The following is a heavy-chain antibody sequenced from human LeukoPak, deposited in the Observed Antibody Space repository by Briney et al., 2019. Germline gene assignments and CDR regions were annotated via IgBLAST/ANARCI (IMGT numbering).Heavy chain of an antibody. D-gene: IGHD6-19*01. V-gene: IGHV1-2*02. Sequence: ASVKVSCKASGYTFTGYYMHWVRQAPGQGLEWMGWINPNNGGTNYAQKFQGRVTMTRDTSISTAYMELSRLRSDDTAVYYCARAPTGYSSGWYDYWGQGTLVTVSS. J-gene: IGHJ4*02. CDR1: GYTFTGYY. CDR2: INPNNGGT. CDR3: ARAPTGYSSGWYDY.